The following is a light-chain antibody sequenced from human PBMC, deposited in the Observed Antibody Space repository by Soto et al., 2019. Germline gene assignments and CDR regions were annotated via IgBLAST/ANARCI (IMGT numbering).Light chain of an antibody. CDR3: QKTYNTPLT. J-gene: IGKJ4*01. CDR1: QSISTY. V-gene: IGKV1-39*01. CDR2: SSS. Sequence: DIQMTQSRSSLSASVGDRVTITCRASQSISTYLVWYQVKPGKAPNILIYSSSTLQIGVPSRLSGSGSGTDLTLTISSLQPEDFATYYCQKTYNTPLTFGGGTKVDIK.